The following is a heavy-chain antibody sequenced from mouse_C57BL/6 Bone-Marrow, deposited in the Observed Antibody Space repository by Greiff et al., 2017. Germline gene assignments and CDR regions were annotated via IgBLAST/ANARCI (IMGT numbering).Heavy chain of an antibody. V-gene: IGHV1-76*01. CDR1: GYTFTDYY. CDR3: ARGYYGSSYAFDV. CDR2: IYPGSGNT. J-gene: IGHJ1*03. Sequence: VKLMESGAELVRPGASVKLSCKASGYTFTDYYINWVKQRPGQGLEWIARIYPGSGNTYYNEKFKGKATLTAEKSSSTAYMQLSSLTSEDSAVYSCARGYYGSSYAFDVWGTGTTVTVSS. D-gene: IGHD1-1*01.